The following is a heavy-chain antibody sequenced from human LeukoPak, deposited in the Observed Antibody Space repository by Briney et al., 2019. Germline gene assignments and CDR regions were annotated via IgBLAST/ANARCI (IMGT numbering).Heavy chain of an antibody. V-gene: IGHV3-53*01. CDR1: GFKLSDHY. CDR3: AHRKATSWAHDY. J-gene: IGHJ4*02. D-gene: IGHD2-2*01. CDR2: IYSGGSGST. Sequence: PGVSLRLSCAASGFKLSDHYIDWVRQAPGKGLEWVSVIYSGGSGSTYYADSVKGRFTISRDNSKNTLNLQMNSLRAEDTAVYYCAHRKATSWAHDYWGQGTLVTVSS.